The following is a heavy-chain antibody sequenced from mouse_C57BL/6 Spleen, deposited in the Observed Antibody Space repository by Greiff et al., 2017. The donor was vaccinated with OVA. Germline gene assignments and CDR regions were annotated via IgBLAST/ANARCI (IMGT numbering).Heavy chain of an antibody. D-gene: IGHD2-5*01. CDR2: IDPETGGT. CDR3: TRRGDSNNWYFDV. Sequence: QVQLKQSGAELVRPGASVTLSCKASGYTFTDYEMHWVKQTPVHGLEWIGAIDPETGGTAYNQKFKGKAILTADKSSSTAYMELRSLTSEDSAVYYCTRRGDSNNWYFDVWGTGTTVTVSS. J-gene: IGHJ1*03. V-gene: IGHV1-15*01. CDR1: GYTFTDYE.